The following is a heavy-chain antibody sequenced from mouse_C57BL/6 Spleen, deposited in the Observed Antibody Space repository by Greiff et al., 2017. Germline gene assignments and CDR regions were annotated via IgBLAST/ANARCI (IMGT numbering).Heavy chain of an antibody. D-gene: IGHD4-1*01. Sequence: QVQLQQSGAELVRPGTSVKVSCKASGYAFTNYLIEWVKQRPGQGLEWIGVINPGSGGTDYNEKFKGKATLPADKSSSTAYMQLSSRTSEDSAVYFCASRNWDGWGQGPPLPGS. CDR3: ASRNWDG. V-gene: IGHV1-54*01. CDR2: INPGSGGT. CDR1: GYAFTNYL. J-gene: IGHJ2*01.